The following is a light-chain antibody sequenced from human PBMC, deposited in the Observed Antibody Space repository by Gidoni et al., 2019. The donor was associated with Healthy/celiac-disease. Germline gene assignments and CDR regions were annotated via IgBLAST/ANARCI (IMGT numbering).Light chain of an antibody. Sequence: QSALTQPASVSGSPGQSITISCTGTSSDVGGYNYVSWYQQHPGKAPKLMIYEVSNRPSGVSNRFSGSKSGNTASLTISGLQAEDEADYYCSSYTSSSTVCLGTGTKVTVL. CDR2: EVS. CDR3: SSYTSSSTVC. J-gene: IGLJ1*01. CDR1: SSDVGGYNY. V-gene: IGLV2-14*01.